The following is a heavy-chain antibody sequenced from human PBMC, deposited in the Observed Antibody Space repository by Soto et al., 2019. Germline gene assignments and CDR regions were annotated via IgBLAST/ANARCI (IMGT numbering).Heavy chain of an antibody. CDR2: IYYSGST. V-gene: IGHV4-59*08. Sequence: QVQLQESGPGLVKPSETLSLTCTVSGGSISSYYWSWIRQPPGKGLEWIGYIYYSGSTNYNPSLKSRVTISVDTTKNQSSLKLSFVTAADTAVYYCARRGSRYSTLGDIWGQRTMVTVSS. J-gene: IGHJ3*02. D-gene: IGHD6-13*01. CDR3: ARRGSRYSTLGDI. CDR1: GGSISSYY.